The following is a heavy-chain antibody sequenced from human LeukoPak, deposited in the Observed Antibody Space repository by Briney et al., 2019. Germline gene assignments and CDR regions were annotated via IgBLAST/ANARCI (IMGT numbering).Heavy chain of an antibody. Sequence: GGSLRLSCAASGFTVDSNYMTWVRQAPGKGLEWVSVIYSVGSTYYADSVRGRFTISRDNSKNTLYLQMNSLRAEDTAIYYCARNPSYSSSLYSGQGTLVTVSS. CDR1: GFTVDSNY. V-gene: IGHV3-66*02. CDR2: IYSVGST. J-gene: IGHJ4*02. CDR3: ARNPSYSSSLY. D-gene: IGHD6-19*01.